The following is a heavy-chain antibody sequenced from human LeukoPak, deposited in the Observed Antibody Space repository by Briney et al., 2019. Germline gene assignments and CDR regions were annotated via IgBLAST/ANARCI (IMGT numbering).Heavy chain of an antibody. CDR3: ARVSDMRYFDY. D-gene: IGHD3-9*01. J-gene: IGHJ4*02. V-gene: IGHV4-30-4*01. CDR2: IYYSGST. Sequence: SETLSLTCTVSGGSISSGDYYWSWIRQPPGKGLEWIGYIYYSGSTYYNPSLKSRVTISVDTSKNQFSLKLSSVTAADTAVYYCARVSDMRYFDYWGQGTLVTASS. CDR1: GGSISSGDYY.